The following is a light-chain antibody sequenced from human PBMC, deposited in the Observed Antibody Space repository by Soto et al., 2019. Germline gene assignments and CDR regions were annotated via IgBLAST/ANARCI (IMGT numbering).Light chain of an antibody. V-gene: IGKV1-5*03. CDR1: QNIRNW. CDR2: MAS. Sequence: DIQMTQSPSTLSASVGDRVTISCRASQNIRNWLAWFQQKPGKAPNLLIYMASNLQSGVPSRFSGSGSGTEFTLTISSLQPDDFATYYCQQYNSYFQSWTFGQGIKVEIK. J-gene: IGKJ1*01. CDR3: QQYNSYFQSWT.